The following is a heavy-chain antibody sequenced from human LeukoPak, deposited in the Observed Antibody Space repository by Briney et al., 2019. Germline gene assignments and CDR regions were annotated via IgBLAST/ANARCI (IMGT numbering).Heavy chain of an antibody. D-gene: IGHD3-22*01. J-gene: IGHJ3*02. CDR3: ARERSVIVIQGRDREDAFDN. CDR2: ISAYNGNT. Sequence: ASVKVSCKASGYTFTSYGISWVRQAPGQGLEWMGWISAYNGNTNYAQKLQGRVTMTTDTSTSTAYMELRSLRSDDTAVYYCARERSVIVIQGRDREDAFDNWGQGTMVTVSS. CDR1: GYTFTSYG. V-gene: IGHV1-18*01.